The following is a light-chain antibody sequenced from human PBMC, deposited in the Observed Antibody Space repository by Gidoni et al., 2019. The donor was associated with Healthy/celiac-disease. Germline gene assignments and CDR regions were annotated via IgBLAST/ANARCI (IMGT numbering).Light chain of an antibody. Sequence: EIVLTQSPATLSLSPGERATLSCRASQSVSSYLAWYQQKPGQAPRLLIYDASNRATGVPARFSGSGSGTDFTLTISSLEPEDFAVYYCHQRSIWPPDTFGQGTKLKIK. V-gene: IGKV3-11*01. CDR2: DAS. CDR1: QSVSSY. CDR3: HQRSIWPPDT. J-gene: IGKJ2*01.